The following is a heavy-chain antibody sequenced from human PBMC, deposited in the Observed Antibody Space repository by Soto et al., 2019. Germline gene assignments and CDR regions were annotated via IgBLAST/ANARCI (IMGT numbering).Heavy chain of an antibody. CDR3: AKDMEVRGELELPDY. J-gene: IGHJ4*02. D-gene: IGHD1-7*01. CDR2: ISGNSGRI. Sequence: EVQLVESGGGLVQPGRSLRLSCAASGFTFDDYAMHWVRQAPGKGLEWVSGISGNSGRIGYADSVKGRFTISRDNAKNYLYLQMNSLRAEDTALYYCAKDMEVRGELELPDYWGQGTLVTVSS. CDR1: GFTFDDYA. V-gene: IGHV3-9*01.